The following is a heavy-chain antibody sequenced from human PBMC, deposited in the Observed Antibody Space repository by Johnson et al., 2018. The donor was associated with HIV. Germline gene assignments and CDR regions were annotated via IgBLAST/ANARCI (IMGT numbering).Heavy chain of an antibody. D-gene: IGHD3-22*01. CDR2: INSEGSST. Sequence: VQLVESGGGLVQPGGSLRLSCAASGFTFSTYWMHWVRQAPGKGLVWVSRINSEGSSTTYADSVKGRFTISRDNAKNTLYLQMNSLRAEDTALYYCARRSGITMISGDAFDIWGQGTMVTVSS. V-gene: IGHV3-74*01. CDR3: ARRSGITMISGDAFDI. CDR1: GFTFSTYW. J-gene: IGHJ3*02.